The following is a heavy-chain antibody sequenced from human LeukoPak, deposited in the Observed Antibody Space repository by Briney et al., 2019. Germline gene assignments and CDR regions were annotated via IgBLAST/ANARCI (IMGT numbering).Heavy chain of an antibody. V-gene: IGHV3-7*01. J-gene: IGHJ4*02. CDR3: ASHLRDY. CDR1: GFTFSNYW. CDR2: IKQDGSEK. Sequence: GGSLRLSCAASGFTFSNYWMGWVRQAPGKGLEWVANIKQDGSEKYYVDSVKGRFTISRDNAKNSLYLQMNNLRDEDTAVYYCASHLRDYWGQGTLVTVSS.